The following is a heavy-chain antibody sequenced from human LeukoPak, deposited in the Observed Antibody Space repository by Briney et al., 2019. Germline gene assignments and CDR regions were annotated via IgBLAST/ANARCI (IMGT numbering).Heavy chain of an antibody. CDR2: IIPIFGTA. D-gene: IGHD1-1*01. CDR1: GGTFSSYA. V-gene: IGHV1-69*01. Sequence: SVKVSCKASGGTFSSYAISWVRQAPGQGLEWMGGIIPIFGTANYAQKFQGRVTITADESMSTAYMELSSLRSEDTAVYYCAGEAGYNWNDGDYWGQGTLVTVSS. J-gene: IGHJ4*02. CDR3: AGEAGYNWNDGDY.